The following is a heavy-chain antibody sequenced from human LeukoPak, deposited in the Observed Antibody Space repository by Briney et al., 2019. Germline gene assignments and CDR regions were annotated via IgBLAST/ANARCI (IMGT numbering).Heavy chain of an antibody. D-gene: IGHD1-1*01. CDR1: GFTFDDYG. J-gene: IGHJ3*02. CDR2: INWNGGST. Sequence: GGSLRLSCAASGFTFDDYGMSWVRQVPGKGLEWVSGINWNGGSTGNAGSVKGRFTISRDNAKNSMYLQKNSRRGEDTAWYYCARGGQIQRHAFDIWGQGTMVTVSS. CDR3: ARGGQIQRHAFDI. V-gene: IGHV3-20*04.